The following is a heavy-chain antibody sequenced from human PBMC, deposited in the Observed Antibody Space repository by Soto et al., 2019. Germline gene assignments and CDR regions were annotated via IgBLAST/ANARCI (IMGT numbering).Heavy chain of an antibody. CDR1: GGTFSSYA. V-gene: IGHV1-69*13. Sequence: SVKVSCKASGGTFSSYAISWVRQAPGQGLEWMGGIIPIFGTANYAQKFQGRVTITADESTSTAYMELSSLRSEDTAVYYCARESSRLFFEAPNWFDPWGQGTLVTVSS. D-gene: IGHD3-3*01. J-gene: IGHJ5*02. CDR2: IIPIFGTA. CDR3: ARESSRLFFEAPNWFDP.